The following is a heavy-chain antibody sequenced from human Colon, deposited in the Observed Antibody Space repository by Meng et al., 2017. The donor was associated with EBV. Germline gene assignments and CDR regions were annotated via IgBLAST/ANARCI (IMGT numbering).Heavy chain of an antibody. J-gene: IGHJ4*02. CDR1: GGSSSSSHYY. Sequence: QLTLKGAGPGLVKPSETLSLTFTVSGGSSSSSHYYWGWVRQPPGKGLQWIGTIYHSGSTSYNPSLQSRVTMFVDTSKNQFSLMVTSVTATDTAVYYCARRRGGSGRDCWGQGTLVTVSS. CDR3: ARRRGGSGRDC. D-gene: IGHD3-10*01. CDR2: IYHSGST. V-gene: IGHV4-39*01.